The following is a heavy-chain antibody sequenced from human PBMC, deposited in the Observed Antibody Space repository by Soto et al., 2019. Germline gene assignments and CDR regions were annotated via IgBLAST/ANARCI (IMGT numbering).Heavy chain of an antibody. CDR3: ATYYDYVWGSYRPDSRFDY. J-gene: IGHJ4*02. CDR2: IIPIFGTA. D-gene: IGHD3-16*02. Sequence: QVQLVQSGAEVKKPGSSVKVSCKASGGTFSSYAISWVRPAPGQGLEWMGGIIPIFGTANYAQKFQGRVTITADESTSKAYMELSSLRSEDTAVYYCATYYDYVWGSYRPDSRFDYWGQGTLVTVSS. CDR1: GGTFSSYA. V-gene: IGHV1-69*01.